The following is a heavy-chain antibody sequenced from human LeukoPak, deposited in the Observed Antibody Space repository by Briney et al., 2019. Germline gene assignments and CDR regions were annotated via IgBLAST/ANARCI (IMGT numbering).Heavy chain of an antibody. Sequence: GGSLRLSCAASGFIFSNYGMSWVRQAPGKGLEWVSAISGSGVSTYYADSVKGRFTISRDNSKNTLYLQMNSLRAEDTAVYCCAKDYYDSSGYPGLDAFDIWGQGTMVTVSS. CDR3: AKDYYDSSGYPGLDAFDI. CDR1: GFIFSNYG. D-gene: IGHD3-22*01. J-gene: IGHJ3*02. V-gene: IGHV3-23*01. CDR2: ISGSGVST.